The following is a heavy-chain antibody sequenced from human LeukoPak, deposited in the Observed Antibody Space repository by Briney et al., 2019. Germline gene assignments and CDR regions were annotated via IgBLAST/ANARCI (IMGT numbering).Heavy chain of an antibody. CDR2: ISWNSGSI. CDR1: GFTFDDYA. V-gene: IGHV3-9*01. CDR3: AKAPGSYFSSYYFDY. J-gene: IGHJ4*02. D-gene: IGHD1-26*01. Sequence: GGSLRLSCAASGFTFDDYAMHWVRQAPGKGLEWVAGISWNSGSIGYADSVKGRFTISGDNAKNSLYLQMNSLRAEDTALYYCAKAPGSYFSSYYFDYWGQGTLVTVSS.